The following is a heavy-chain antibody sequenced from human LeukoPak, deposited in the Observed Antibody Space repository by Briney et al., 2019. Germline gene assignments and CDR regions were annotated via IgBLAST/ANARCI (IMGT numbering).Heavy chain of an antibody. V-gene: IGHV4-4*07. CDR2: IYTSGST. Sequence: PSETLSLTCTVSGGSISTYYWSWIRQPAGKGLEWIGRIYTSGSTNYNPPLKSRVTMSVDTSKNQFSLNLNSVTAADTAVYYCARIKSSSGWYSSAFDVWGQGTMVTVAS. CDR3: ARIKSSSGWYSSAFDV. J-gene: IGHJ3*01. CDR1: GGSISTYY. D-gene: IGHD6-19*01.